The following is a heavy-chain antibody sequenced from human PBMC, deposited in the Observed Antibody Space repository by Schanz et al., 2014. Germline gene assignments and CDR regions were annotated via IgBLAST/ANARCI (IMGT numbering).Heavy chain of an antibody. D-gene: IGHD3-22*01. CDR2: ISTSGTYM. J-gene: IGHJ4*02. CDR3: VSVYDSSGYVSFNY. Sequence: EVQLMESGGGLVKPGGSLRLSCVASGFAFSSFAMTWVRQAPGRGLEWVSSISTSGTYMYIADSLKGRLTISRDDAKNTLYLQMNSLRAEDTAVYYCVSVYDSSGYVSFNYWGQGTLVTVSS. CDR1: GFAFSSFA. V-gene: IGHV3-21*01.